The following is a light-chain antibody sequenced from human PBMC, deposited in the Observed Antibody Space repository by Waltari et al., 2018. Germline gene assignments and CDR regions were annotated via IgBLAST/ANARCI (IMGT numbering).Light chain of an antibody. CDR1: QSLLHSYGYNY. CDR2: LGS. V-gene: IGKV2-28*01. J-gene: IGKJ1*01. CDR3: MQALQTPRT. Sequence: DIVMTQSPLSLPVTPGEPASISCRSSQSLLHSYGYNYVDWYLQKPGQSPQLRIYLGSNRASGVPDRLSGSGAGTDFTLKISGVEAEDVGIYYCMQALQTPRTFGQGTKVESK.